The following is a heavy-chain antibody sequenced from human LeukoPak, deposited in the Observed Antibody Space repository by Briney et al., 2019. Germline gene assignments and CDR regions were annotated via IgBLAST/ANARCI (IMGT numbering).Heavy chain of an antibody. CDR2: INHSGST. D-gene: IGHD2-2*01. V-gene: IGHV4-34*01. Sequence: TETLSLTCAVYGGSFSGYYWSWIRQPPGKGLEWIGEINHSGSTNYNPSLKSRVTISVDTSKNQFSLKLSSVTAADTAVYYCARAVPRYCSSTSCLPPYWGQGTLVTVSS. CDR1: GGSFSGYY. J-gene: IGHJ4*02. CDR3: ARAVPRYCSSTSCLPPY.